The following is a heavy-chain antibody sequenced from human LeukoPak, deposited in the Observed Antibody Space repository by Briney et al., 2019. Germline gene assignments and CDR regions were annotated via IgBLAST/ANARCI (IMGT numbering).Heavy chain of an antibody. D-gene: IGHD3-22*01. Sequence: GGSLRLSLSASGFTFSSYAMSWVRQAPGKGLEWVSAISGSGGSTYYADSVKGRFTISRDNSKNTLYLQMNSLRAEDTAVYYCAKAYDSSGSPGDWGQGTLVTVSS. CDR1: GFTFSSYA. CDR3: AKAYDSSGSPGD. CDR2: ISGSGGST. J-gene: IGHJ4*02. V-gene: IGHV3-23*01.